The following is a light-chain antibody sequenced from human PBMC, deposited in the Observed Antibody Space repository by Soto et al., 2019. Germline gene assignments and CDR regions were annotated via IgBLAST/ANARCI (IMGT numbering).Light chain of an antibody. J-gene: IGKJ1*01. Sequence: EIVLTQSPSTLSVSTGDSASLSCRASHRVAPNLVWYQQRFGQSPRLLIYHVSTRATGVPARFSGSGSETEFTLTISSLQPEDFAIYYCHQYNNWPSWTFGQGTKVAI. CDR2: HVS. CDR1: HRVAPN. V-gene: IGKV3-15*01. CDR3: HQYNNWPSWT.